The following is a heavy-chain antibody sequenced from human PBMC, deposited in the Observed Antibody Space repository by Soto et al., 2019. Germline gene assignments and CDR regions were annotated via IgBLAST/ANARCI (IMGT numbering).Heavy chain of an antibody. CDR2: INSDGSST. CDR3: ASHLSDSSGIDY. Sequence: PGGSLSLSCAASGFTFSSYWMHWVRQAPGKGLVWVSRINSDGSSTSYADSVKGRFTISRDNAKNTLYLQMNSLRAEDTAVYYCASHLSDSSGIDYWGQGTLVTVSS. CDR1: GFTFSSYW. J-gene: IGHJ4*02. D-gene: IGHD3-22*01. V-gene: IGHV3-74*01.